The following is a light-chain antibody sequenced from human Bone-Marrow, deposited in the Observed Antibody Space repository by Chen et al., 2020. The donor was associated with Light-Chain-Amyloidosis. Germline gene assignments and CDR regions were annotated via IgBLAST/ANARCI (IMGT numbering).Light chain of an antibody. CDR3: QVWDRSSDRPM. CDR1: NIGSTS. J-gene: IGLJ3*02. Sequence: SYVLTQPSSVLVALGQTATIACGGNNIGSTSVHWYQQTPGQAPLLVVYDDSDRPSGIPARLSGSNSGNTATLTISRVEAGDEADYYCQVWDRSSDRPMFGGGTKLTVL. CDR2: DDS. V-gene: IGLV3-21*02.